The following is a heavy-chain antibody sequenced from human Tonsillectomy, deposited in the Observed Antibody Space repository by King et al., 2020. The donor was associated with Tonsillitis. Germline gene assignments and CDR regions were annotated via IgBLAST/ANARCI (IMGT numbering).Heavy chain of an antibody. D-gene: IGHD5-24*01. V-gene: IGHV2-5*02. CDR2: IYWDEVK. J-gene: IGHJ4*02. Sequence: ITLKESGPTLVKTTQTLTLTCTFSGFSLSTIGVGVCWIRQPPGKAPEWLAVIYWDEVKRYSSLLQSRLTITKDTSKNQVALTMTNMDPVDTATYYCSHSDPEIRHGYNFWGQGILVTVSS. CDR3: SHSDPEIRHGYNF. CDR1: GFSLSTIGVG.